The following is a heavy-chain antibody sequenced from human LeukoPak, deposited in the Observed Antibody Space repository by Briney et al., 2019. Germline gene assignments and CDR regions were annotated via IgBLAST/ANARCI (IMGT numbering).Heavy chain of an antibody. V-gene: IGHV3-30*03. J-gene: IGHJ3*02. CDR1: GFTFSSYG. CDR2: ISYDGSNK. Sequence: PGGSLRLSCAASGFTFSSYGMHGVRQAPGKGLEWVSLISYDGSNKYYADSVKGRFTISRDNSKNTLYVQMNSLRAEDTAVYYCARKLGADIGAFDIWGQGTMVTVSS. D-gene: IGHD2-15*01. CDR3: ARKLGADIGAFDI.